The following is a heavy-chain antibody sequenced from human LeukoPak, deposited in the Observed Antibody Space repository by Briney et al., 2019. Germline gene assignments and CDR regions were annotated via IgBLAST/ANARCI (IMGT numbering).Heavy chain of an antibody. CDR2: ISGSGRST. V-gene: IGHV3-21*01. D-gene: IGHD3-3*01. CDR3: ARADSEWVFRPLDC. CDR1: GFTFSSYT. J-gene: IGHJ4*02. Sequence: PGGSLRLSCVASGFTFSSYTMNWVRQAPGKGLEWVSVISGSGRSTYYADSVKGRFTISKDNAKNSLYLQMNSLRVEDTAVYYCARADSEWVFRPLDCWGQGTLVTVSS.